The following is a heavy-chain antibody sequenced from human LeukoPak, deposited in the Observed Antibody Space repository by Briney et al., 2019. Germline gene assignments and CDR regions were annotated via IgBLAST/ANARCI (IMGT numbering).Heavy chain of an antibody. V-gene: IGHV3-30-3*01. CDR3: ARVVNSGYDHYYFDY. CDR2: ISYDGSNK. J-gene: IGHJ4*02. Sequence: PGGSLRLSCAASGFTFSSYAMHWVRQAPGKGLEWVAVISYDGSNKYYADSVKGRFTISRDNSKNTLYLQVNSLRAEDTAVYYCARVVNSGYDHYYFDYWGQGTLVTVSS. D-gene: IGHD5-12*01. CDR1: GFTFSSYA.